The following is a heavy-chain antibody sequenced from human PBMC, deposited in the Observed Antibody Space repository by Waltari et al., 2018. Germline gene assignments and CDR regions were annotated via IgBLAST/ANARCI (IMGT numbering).Heavy chain of an antibody. J-gene: IGHJ4*02. CDR3: ASGTLFDGVVS. CDR1: GGPIRSRNYS. V-gene: IGHV4-61*02. Sequence: QVQLQESGPGLVKPSQTLSLTCTGSGGPIRSRNYSWSWIRQPAGKGLEWIGRIYPIEATSYNPSLTSRVIISLDTSKNQFSLSLSSVTAADTAVYYCASGTLFDGVVSWGQGTLVTVSS. D-gene: IGHD1-26*01. CDR2: IYPIEAT.